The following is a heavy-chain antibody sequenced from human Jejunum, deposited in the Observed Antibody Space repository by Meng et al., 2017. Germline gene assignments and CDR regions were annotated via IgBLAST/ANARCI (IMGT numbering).Heavy chain of an antibody. J-gene: IGHJ4*02. Sequence: HVSLPQWGAGLLKPSETLSLTCAVYGGSFSGHYWTWIRQPPGKGLEWIGEINDSGSTHYNPSLGSRVTISVDTSKSQFSLKLISVTAADTGVYYCVDSKWSANYWGQGTLVTVAS. CDR1: GGSFSGHY. D-gene: IGHD3-3*01. V-gene: IGHV4-34*01. CDR2: INDSGST. CDR3: VDSKWSANY.